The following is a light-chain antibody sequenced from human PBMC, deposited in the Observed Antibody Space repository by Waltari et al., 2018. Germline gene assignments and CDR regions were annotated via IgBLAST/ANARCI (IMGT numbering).Light chain of an antibody. V-gene: IGKV3-20*01. CDR3: QKYGSLPAT. CDR1: QSVSRT. Sequence: EIVLTQSPGTLSLSPGERATLSCRASQSVSRTLAGYQQKPGQAPRLLIYDASRRATGVPDRVSCSWSGTDFSLTISRVEPEDFAVYYCQKYGSLPATFGQGTKVEIK. CDR2: DAS. J-gene: IGKJ1*01.